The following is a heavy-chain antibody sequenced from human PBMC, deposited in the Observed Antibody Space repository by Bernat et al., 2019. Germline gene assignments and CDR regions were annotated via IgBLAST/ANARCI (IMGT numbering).Heavy chain of an antibody. J-gene: IGHJ4*02. CDR2: IRSKAYGGTT. V-gene: IGHV3-49*03. D-gene: IGHD3-10*01. Sequence: EVQLVESGGGLVQPGRSLRLSCTASGFTFGDYAMSWFRQAPGKGLEWVGFIRSKAYGGTTEYAASVKDRFTISRDDSKNTLYLQMNSLKTEDTAVYYCTTIWPDGSGSLSADDYWGQGTLVTVSS. CDR1: GFTFGDYA. CDR3: TTIWPDGSGSLSADDY.